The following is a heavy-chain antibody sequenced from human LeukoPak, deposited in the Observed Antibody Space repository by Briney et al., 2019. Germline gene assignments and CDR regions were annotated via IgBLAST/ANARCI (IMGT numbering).Heavy chain of an antibody. D-gene: IGHD3-10*01. Sequence: SETLPLTCTVSGGSISSGSWIRQPAGKGLEWIGRIYTSGSTNYNPSLKSRVTISVDTSKNQFSLKLSSVTAADTAVYYCARDRGGPFDYWGQGTLVTVSS. V-gene: IGHV4-4*07. CDR3: ARDRGGPFDY. CDR1: GGSISSG. CDR2: IYTSGST. J-gene: IGHJ4*02.